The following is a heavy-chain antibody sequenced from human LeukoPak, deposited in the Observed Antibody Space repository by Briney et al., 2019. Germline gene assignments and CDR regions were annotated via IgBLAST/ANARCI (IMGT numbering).Heavy chain of an antibody. CDR2: ISAYNGNT. D-gene: IGHD6-6*01. J-gene: IGHJ5*02. CDR1: GYTFTTYG. Sequence: ASVKLSCKSSGYTFTTYGINGVRQAPGQGLEWMGWISAYNGNTNCAQNLQGRVTLTTDTAASTAYMELRSLRSDDTAVYYCARDLIAARPGWFDPWGQGTLVIVSS. V-gene: IGHV1-18*01. CDR3: ARDLIAARPGWFDP.